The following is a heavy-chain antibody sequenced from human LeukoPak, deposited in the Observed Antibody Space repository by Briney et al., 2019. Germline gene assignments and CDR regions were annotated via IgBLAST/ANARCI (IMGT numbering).Heavy chain of an antibody. CDR1: GFTFSSYA. D-gene: IGHD5-18*01. V-gene: IGHV3-23*01. J-gene: IGHJ6*02. CDR2: ISGGGSST. Sequence: GGSLRLSCAAYGFTFSSYAMSWVRQAPGKALEWVSGISGGGSSTYYADSVKGRFTISRDNSKNTLYLQMNSLRAEDTAVYYCARGAHRNSYGYYYYGMDVWGQGTTVTVSS. CDR3: ARGAHRNSYGYYYYGMDV.